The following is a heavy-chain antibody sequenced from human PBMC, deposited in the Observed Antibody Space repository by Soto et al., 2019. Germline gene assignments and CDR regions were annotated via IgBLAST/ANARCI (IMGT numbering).Heavy chain of an antibody. V-gene: IGHV4-30-2*01. J-gene: IGHJ4*02. Sequence: QLQLHESGSGLVKPSQTLSLTCTVSGASITYGGYSWSWIRQTPGKGLEWIGYINHLETTFYNPSFESRLSLSIDRAKNQFSLNLTSMSAADRGVYFCARGGGSDSFDYWGQGILVTVSS. CDR3: ARGGGSDSFDY. D-gene: IGHD1-26*01. CDR1: GASITYGGYS. CDR2: INHLETT.